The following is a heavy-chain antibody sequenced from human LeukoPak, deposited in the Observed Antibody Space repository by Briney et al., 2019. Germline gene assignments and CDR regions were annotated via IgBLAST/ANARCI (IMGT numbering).Heavy chain of an antibody. Sequence: PSETLSLTCTVSGGSISSSSYYWGWIRQPPGKGLEGIGEINHSGSTNYNPSLKIRVTISVDTSKNQFSLTLSFVTAAATAVYYCARDYYDSSGYYRRGKNYYGMDVWGQGTTVTVSS. CDR2: INHSGST. CDR3: ARDYYDSSGYYRRGKNYYGMDV. J-gene: IGHJ6*02. CDR1: GGSISSSSYY. V-gene: IGHV4-39*07. D-gene: IGHD3-22*01.